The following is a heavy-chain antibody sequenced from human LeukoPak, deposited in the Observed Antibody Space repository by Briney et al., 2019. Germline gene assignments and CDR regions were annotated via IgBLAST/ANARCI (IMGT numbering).Heavy chain of an antibody. CDR3: ARSGPYSSGWYGRRDFDY. V-gene: IGHV4-34*01. D-gene: IGHD6-19*01. Sequence: SETLSLTCTVSGGSISNYYWGWIRQPPGKGLEWIGEINHSGSTNYNPSLKSRVTISVDTSKNQFSLKLSSVTAADTAVYYCARSGPYSSGWYGRRDFDYWGQGTLVTVSS. CDR2: INHSGST. CDR1: GGSISNYY. J-gene: IGHJ4*02.